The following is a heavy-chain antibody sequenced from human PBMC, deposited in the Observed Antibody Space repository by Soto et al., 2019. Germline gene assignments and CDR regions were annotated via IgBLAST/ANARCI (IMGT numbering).Heavy chain of an antibody. Sequence: SETLSLTCTVSGGSISSGDYYWSWIRQPPGKGLEWIGYIYYSGSTYYNPSLKSRVTISVDTSKNQFSLKLSSVTAADTAVYWGAGGGGTFGGVIADYWGQGTLVTVSS. CDR2: IYYSGST. D-gene: IGHD3-16*02. CDR3: AGGGGTFGGVIADY. V-gene: IGHV4-30-4*01. J-gene: IGHJ4*02. CDR1: GGSISSGDYY.